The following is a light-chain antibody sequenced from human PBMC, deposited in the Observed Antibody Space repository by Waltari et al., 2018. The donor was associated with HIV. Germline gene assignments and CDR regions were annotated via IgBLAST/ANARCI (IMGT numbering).Light chain of an antibody. J-gene: IGKJ3*01. Sequence: EIVMTQSPATLSGSPGERVTLSCRASQGVSSNLAWYQQKPGLPPRLLIYGASTRAAGIPDRFSGSGSGTQFTLIISCLQSEDFALYYCQQYDNWPLFAFGPGTKLDF. V-gene: IGKV3-15*01. CDR3: QQYDNWPLFA. CDR2: GAS. CDR1: QGVSSN.